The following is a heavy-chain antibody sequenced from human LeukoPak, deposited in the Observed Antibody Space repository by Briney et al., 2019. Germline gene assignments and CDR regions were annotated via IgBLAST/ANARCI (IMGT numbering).Heavy chain of an antibody. Sequence: QSGGSLRLSCAASGFTFSSYEMNWVRQAPGKGLEWVSYISSSGATKYYADSVKGRFTISRDNSKNTLYLQMNSLRAEDTAVYYCATRYRSGGSCYDAFDIWGQGTMVTVSS. J-gene: IGHJ3*02. CDR3: ATRYRSGGSCYDAFDI. V-gene: IGHV3-48*03. CDR2: ISSSGATK. D-gene: IGHD2-15*01. CDR1: GFTFSSYE.